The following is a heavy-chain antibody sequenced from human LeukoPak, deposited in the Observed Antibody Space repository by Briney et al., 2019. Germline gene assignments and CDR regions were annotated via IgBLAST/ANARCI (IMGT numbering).Heavy chain of an antibody. CDR3: ARDRGGSGPYDY. J-gene: IGHJ4*02. CDR1: GGSISSGGYY. Sequence: ASETLSLTCTVSGGSISSGGYYWSWIRQHPGEGLEWIGYIYYSGNTYYNPSLKSRVTISVDTSKNQFSLKLGSVTAADTAVYYCARDRGGSGPYDYWGQGTLVTVSS. V-gene: IGHV4-31*03. CDR2: IYYSGNT. D-gene: IGHD1-1*01.